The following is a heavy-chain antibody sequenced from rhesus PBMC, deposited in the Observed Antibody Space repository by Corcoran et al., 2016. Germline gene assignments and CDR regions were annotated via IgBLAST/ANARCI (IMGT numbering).Heavy chain of an antibody. D-gene: IGHD3-3*01. Sequence: QLQLQESGPGLVKPSETLSLTCAVSGYSISSGYGWSWIRQPPGKGLEWIGYISFSGSTSYNPSLKSRVTSSRDTSKNLFSLKLSSVTAADTAVYYCARLGVLQFLDWSPFDAFDFWGQGLRVTVSS. J-gene: IGHJ3*01. V-gene: IGHV4-122*02. CDR3: ARLGVLQFLDWSPFDAFDF. CDR1: GYSISSGYG. CDR2: ISFSGST.